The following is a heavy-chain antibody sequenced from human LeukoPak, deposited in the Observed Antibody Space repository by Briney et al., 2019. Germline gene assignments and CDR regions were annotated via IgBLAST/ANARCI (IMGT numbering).Heavy chain of an antibody. CDR3: ASARESRIGSSCYEYFHH. CDR1: GFTVTTKS. V-gene: IGHV3-53*01. D-gene: IGHD2-2*01. J-gene: IGHJ1*01. CDR2: FYSPGST. Sequence: GGSLRLSCAASGFTVTTKSMAWVRQAPGRGLEWVSVFYSPGSTYYADSVHGRFTISRDTSLNTLFLQMNSLRVEDTAVYYCASARESRIGSSCYEYFHHWGQGTPLTVSS.